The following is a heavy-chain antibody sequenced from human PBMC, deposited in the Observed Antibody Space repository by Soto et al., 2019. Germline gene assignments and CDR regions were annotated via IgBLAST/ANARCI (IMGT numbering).Heavy chain of an antibody. CDR1: GGSISSYY. CDR3: ASGTAVAGTRGFDY. J-gene: IGHJ4*02. CDR2: IYYSGST. Sequence: PSETLSLTCTVSGGSISSYYWSWIRQPPGKGLEWIGYIYYSGSTNYNPSLKSRVTISVDTSKNQFSLKLRSVTAADTAVYYCASGTAVAGTRGFDYWGQGTPVTVSS. V-gene: IGHV4-59*08. D-gene: IGHD6-19*01.